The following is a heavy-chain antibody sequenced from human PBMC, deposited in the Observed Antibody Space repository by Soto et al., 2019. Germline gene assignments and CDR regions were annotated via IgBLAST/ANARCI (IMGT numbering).Heavy chain of an antibody. Sequence: GASVKVSFKASGYTFTSYGISWVRQAPGQGLEWMGCISAYNGNTNYAQKLQGRVTMTTDTSTSTAYIELRSLRSDDTAVYYCARVEQPGRYYYYGMDVWGQGTTVTVSS. J-gene: IGHJ6*02. V-gene: IGHV1-18*01. CDR3: ARVEQPGRYYYYGMDV. D-gene: IGHD6-13*01. CDR2: ISAYNGNT. CDR1: GYTFTSYG.